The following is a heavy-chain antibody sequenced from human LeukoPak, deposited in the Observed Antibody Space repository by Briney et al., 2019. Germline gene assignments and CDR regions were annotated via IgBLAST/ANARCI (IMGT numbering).Heavy chain of an antibody. D-gene: IGHD3-10*01. CDR1: GGSISSYY. J-gene: IGHJ5*02. CDR3: ARNPYGSGSLNWFDP. CDR2: IYTSGST. Sequence: SETLSLTCTVSGGSISSYYWSWIRQPAGKGLEWIGRIYTSGSTNYNPSLKSRVTMSVDTSKNQFSLKLSSVTAADTAVYYCARNPYGSGSLNWFDPWGQGTLVTVSS. V-gene: IGHV4-4*07.